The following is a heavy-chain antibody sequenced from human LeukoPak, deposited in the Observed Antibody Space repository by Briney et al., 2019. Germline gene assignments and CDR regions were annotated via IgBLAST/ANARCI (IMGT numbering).Heavy chain of an antibody. V-gene: IGHV3-30*04. J-gene: IGHJ6*02. D-gene: IGHD6-13*01. CDR1: GFTFSSYA. CDR3: AKAASSSWPSYQYGMDV. Sequence: SGGSLRLSCAASGFTFSSYAMHWVRQAPGKGLEWVAVISYDGSNKYYADSVKGRFTISRDNSKNTLYLQMNSLRAEDTAVYYCAKAASSSWPSYQYGMDVWGQGTTVTVSS. CDR2: ISYDGSNK.